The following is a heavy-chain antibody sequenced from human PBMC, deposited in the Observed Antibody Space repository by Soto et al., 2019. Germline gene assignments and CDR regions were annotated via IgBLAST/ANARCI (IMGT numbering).Heavy chain of an antibody. Sequence: QVQLVQSGAEVKKPGSSVKVSCKASGGTFSSYAISWVRQAPGQGLEWMGGIIPIFGTANYAQKFQGRVTITADKSTSTAYMELSSLRSEDTAVYYYARSSPGIAAAGSYYYGMDVWGQGTTVTVSS. V-gene: IGHV1-69*06. CDR1: GGTFSSYA. D-gene: IGHD6-13*01. J-gene: IGHJ6*02. CDR3: ARSSPGIAAAGSYYYGMDV. CDR2: IIPIFGTA.